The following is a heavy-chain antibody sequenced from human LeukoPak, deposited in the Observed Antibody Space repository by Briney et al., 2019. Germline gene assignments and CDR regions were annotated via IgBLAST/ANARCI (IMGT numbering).Heavy chain of an antibody. D-gene: IGHD1-26*01. CDR2: IYYSGST. J-gene: IGHJ3*02. CDR3: ARDSTSFSDAFDI. CDR1: GGSLSNYF. Sequence: SETLSLTCTVSGGSLSNYFWTWIRQPPGKGLEWIGVIYYSGSTNYNPSLKSRVTISVDTSKNQFSVKLSSVTAADTAVYYCARDSTSFSDAFDIWGQGTMVTVSS. V-gene: IGHV4-59*01.